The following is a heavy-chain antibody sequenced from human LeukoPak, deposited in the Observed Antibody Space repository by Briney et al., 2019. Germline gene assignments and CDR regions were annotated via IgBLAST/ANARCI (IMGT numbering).Heavy chain of an antibody. V-gene: IGHV3-11*04. J-gene: IGHJ4*02. Sequence: AGGSLRLSCAASGFTFSDYYMSWIRQAPGKGLEWVSYISSSGSTIYYADSVKGRFTISRDNAKNSLYLQMNSLRDDDSAAYFCARVYLERLTAGYFDHWGQGTQVTVSP. D-gene: IGHD2-8*01. CDR2: ISSSGSTI. CDR3: ARVYLERLTAGYFDH. CDR1: GFTFSDYY.